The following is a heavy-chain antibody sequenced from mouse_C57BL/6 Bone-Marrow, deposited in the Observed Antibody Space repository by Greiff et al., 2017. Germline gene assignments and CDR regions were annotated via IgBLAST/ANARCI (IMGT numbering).Heavy chain of an antibody. Sequence: VQLQQSGPELVKPGASVKISCKASGYTFTDYYMNWVKQSHGKSLEWIGDINPNNGGTSYNQKFKGKATLTVDKSSSTAYMQLSSLTSEDSAVYYCAIDPMKGWGQGTSVTVSS. CDR3: AIDPMKG. V-gene: IGHV1-26*01. CDR2: INPNNGGT. J-gene: IGHJ4*01. CDR1: GYTFTDYY.